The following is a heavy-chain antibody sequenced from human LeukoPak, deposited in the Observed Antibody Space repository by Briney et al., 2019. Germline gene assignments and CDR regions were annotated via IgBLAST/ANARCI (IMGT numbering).Heavy chain of an antibody. Sequence: KTSDPLSLTCAVYGRSLSGYYWSWIRQPPGKGLAWIGGINHSGSTHYSPSLKSRVTISVDTYKNQFSLKLSAVTAADTAVYYCASAPRGLRYFVFSGMDVWGKGTTVTVSS. D-gene: IGHD3-9*01. CDR3: ASAPRGLRYFVFSGMDV. CDR2: INHSGST. V-gene: IGHV4-34*01. J-gene: IGHJ6*04. CDR1: GRSLSGYY.